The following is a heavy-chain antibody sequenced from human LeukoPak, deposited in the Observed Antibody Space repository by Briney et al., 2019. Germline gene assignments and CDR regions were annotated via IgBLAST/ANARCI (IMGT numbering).Heavy chain of an antibody. V-gene: IGHV3-53*04. D-gene: IGHD2-8*02. Sequence: GGSLRLSCAASGFTFSSYGMHWVRQAPGKGLEWVSVIYSGGSTYYADSVKGRFTISRHNSKNTLYLQMNSLRAEDTAVYYCARDLLVVAPPANYYYGMDVWGQGTTVTVSS. CDR1: GFTFSSYG. CDR3: ARDLLVVAPPANYYYGMDV. CDR2: IYSGGST. J-gene: IGHJ6*02.